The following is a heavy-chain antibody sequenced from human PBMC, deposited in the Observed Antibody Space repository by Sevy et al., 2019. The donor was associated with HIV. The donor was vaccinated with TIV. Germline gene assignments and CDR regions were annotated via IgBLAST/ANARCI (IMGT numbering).Heavy chain of an antibody. Sequence: GGSLRLSCAASGFTFSSYAMHWVRQAPGKGLEWVAVISYDGSNKYYADSVKGRFTISRDNSKNTLYLQMNSLRAEDTAVYYCARDDEYSSSSPLFGYYYYGMDVWGQGTTVTVSS. J-gene: IGHJ6*02. CDR2: ISYDGSNK. D-gene: IGHD6-6*01. V-gene: IGHV3-30*04. CDR3: ARDDEYSSSSPLFGYYYYGMDV. CDR1: GFTFSSYA.